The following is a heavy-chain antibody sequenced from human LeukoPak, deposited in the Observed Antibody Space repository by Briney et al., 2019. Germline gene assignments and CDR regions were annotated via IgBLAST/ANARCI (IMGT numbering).Heavy chain of an antibody. Sequence: GGSLRLSCAASGFTFSDYYMSWIRQAPGKGLKGISSMSSSGSTIYYADSVKGRVTISRDNAGNSVSLQMKSLRADDTAVYYCARVLPSDYGDYVGFNFYYYMDVWGTGATVTISS. CDR2: MSSSGSTI. CDR3: ARVLPSDYGDYVGFNFYYYMDV. D-gene: IGHD4-17*01. CDR1: GFTFSDYY. J-gene: IGHJ6*03. V-gene: IGHV3-11*01.